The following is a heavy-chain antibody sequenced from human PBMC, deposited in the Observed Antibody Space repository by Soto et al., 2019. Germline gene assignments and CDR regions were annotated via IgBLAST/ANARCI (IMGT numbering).Heavy chain of an antibody. D-gene: IGHD3-16*01. CDR2: IHYSGST. Sequence: SETLSLTCTFSGGSISSYYLSWIRQPPGKGLEWIGYIHYSGSTNYNPSLKSRVTISVDTSENQFSLKLSSVTAADTAVYYCASVGGRFQTIGPQAFGYWGQGTLVTVSS. CDR1: GGSISSYY. J-gene: IGHJ4*02. V-gene: IGHV4-59*01. CDR3: ASVGGRFQTIGPQAFGY.